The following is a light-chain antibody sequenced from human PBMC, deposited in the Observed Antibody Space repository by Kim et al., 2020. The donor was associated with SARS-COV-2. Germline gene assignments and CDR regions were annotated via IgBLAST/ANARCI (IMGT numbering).Light chain of an antibody. V-gene: IGLV3-21*04. Sequence: APGKTASVTCGGNDIGTRSVHWFQQKPGQAPVLVIYYGRDRPSGIPERFSGSNSGNTATLTIRRVEAGDEADYYCQVWDSGSDHYVFGPGTKVTVL. CDR2: YGR. CDR1: DIGTRS. CDR3: QVWDSGSDHYV. J-gene: IGLJ1*01.